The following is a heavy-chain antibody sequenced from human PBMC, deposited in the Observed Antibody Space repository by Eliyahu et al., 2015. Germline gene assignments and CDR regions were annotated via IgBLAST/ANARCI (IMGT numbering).Heavy chain of an antibody. CDR2: ISYDGSNK. V-gene: IGHV3-30-3*01. J-gene: IGHJ4*02. Sequence: QVQLVESGXGVVQXGRSXRLXCAASGLTFSSYTXXWVRQAPGKGLESVAVISYDGSNKNYANFVTGRFTISRDNSKDTLYLQMNSLRAEDTAIYYCAGYDFWSGAFDSWGQGTLVTVSS. CDR1: GLTFSSYT. D-gene: IGHD3-3*01. CDR3: AGYDFWSGAFDS.